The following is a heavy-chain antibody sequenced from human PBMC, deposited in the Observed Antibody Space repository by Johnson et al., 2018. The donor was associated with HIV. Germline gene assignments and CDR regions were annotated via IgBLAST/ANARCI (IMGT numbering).Heavy chain of an antibody. D-gene: IGHD2-15*01. CDR2: IHWNGGST. CDR1: GFTFDDYG. Sequence: VHLVESGGGVVRPGGSLRLSCTASGFTFDDYGMSWVRQAPGKGLEWVSGIHWNGGSTGYADSVKGRFTISRDNSKNTLYLQMNSLRAEDTAVYYCAKDPGRRDPHAFDIWGQGTMVTVSS. V-gene: IGHV3-20*04. CDR3: AKDPGRRDPHAFDI. J-gene: IGHJ3*02.